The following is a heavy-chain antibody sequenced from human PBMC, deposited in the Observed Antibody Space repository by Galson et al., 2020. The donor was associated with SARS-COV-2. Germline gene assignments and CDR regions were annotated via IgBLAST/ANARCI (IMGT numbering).Heavy chain of an antibody. CDR1: GFTFSSFA. D-gene: IGHD1-1*01. CDR3: AKGWNHH. J-gene: IGHJ5*02. Sequence: GESLKISCAASGFTFSSFAMNWVRQAPGKGLEWVSYINRASSAIYYADSVKGRFTISRDNARNSLYLQMNSLRAEDTAVYYCAKGWNHHWGQGTLVTVSS. V-gene: IGHV3-48*04. CDR2: INRASSAI.